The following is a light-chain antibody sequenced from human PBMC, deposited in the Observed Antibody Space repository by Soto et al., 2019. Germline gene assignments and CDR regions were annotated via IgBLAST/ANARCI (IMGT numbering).Light chain of an antibody. CDR2: GES. Sequence: EIVLTQSPGTLSLSPGERATLSCRASQSVSSSYLAWYQQKPGQAPRLLIYGESSRATGIPDRFSGSGSGIEFTLTISRLEPEDFVVYYWQQYGSSPFTFGPGTKVDIK. CDR3: QQYGSSPFT. J-gene: IGKJ3*01. CDR1: QSVSSSY. V-gene: IGKV3-20*01.